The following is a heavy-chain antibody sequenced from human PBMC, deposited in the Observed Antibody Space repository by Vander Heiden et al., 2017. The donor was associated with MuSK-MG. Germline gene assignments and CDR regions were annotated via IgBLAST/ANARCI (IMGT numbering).Heavy chain of an antibody. Sequence: EVQLVESVGGLVRPGGSLQLSCAASGSAFSSYSMSCVRQAPGKGLEWVSAISSSSSYIYYADSVKGRFTIPRDNAKNSLYLQMNSLRAEDTAVYYGATIISEWALLPIGFQHWGQGTMVTVSS. D-gene: IGHD1-26*01. J-gene: IGHJ1*01. CDR1: GSAFSSYS. V-gene: IGHV3-21*01. CDR3: ATIISEWALLPIGFQH. CDR2: ISSSSSYI.